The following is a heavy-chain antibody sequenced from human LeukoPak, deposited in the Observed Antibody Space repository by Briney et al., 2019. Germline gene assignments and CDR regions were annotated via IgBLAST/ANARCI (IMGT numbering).Heavy chain of an antibody. CDR3: ERESGTGIGWFDP. D-gene: IGHD1-26*01. Sequence: SETLSLTCAVYGGSFSGYYWSWIRQPPGKGLEWIGEINHSGSTNYNPSLKSRVTISVDTSKNQFSLKLSSVTAADTAVYYCERESGTGIGWFDPWGQGTLVTVSS. V-gene: IGHV4-34*01. J-gene: IGHJ5*02. CDR1: GGSFSGYY. CDR2: INHSGST.